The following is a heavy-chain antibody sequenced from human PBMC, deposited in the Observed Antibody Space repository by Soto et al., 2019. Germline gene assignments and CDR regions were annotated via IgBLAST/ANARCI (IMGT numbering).Heavy chain of an antibody. V-gene: IGHV4-59*01. CDR1: GGSISSYY. CDR3: ARDFFPYYDFWSGYLYNWFDP. D-gene: IGHD3-3*01. Sequence: SETLSLTCTVSGGSISSYYWSWIRQPPGKGLEWIGYIYYSGSTNYNPSLKSRVTISVDTSKNQFSLKLSSVTAADTAVYYCARDFFPYYDFWSGYLYNWFDPWGQGTLVTVSS. J-gene: IGHJ5*02. CDR2: IYYSGST.